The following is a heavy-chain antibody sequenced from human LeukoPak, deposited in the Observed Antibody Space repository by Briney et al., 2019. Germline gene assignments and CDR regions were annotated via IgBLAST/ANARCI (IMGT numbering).Heavy chain of an antibody. V-gene: IGHV4-39*07. Sequence: GSLRLSCTVSGGSISSSSYYWGWIRQPPGKGLEWIGSIYYSGSTYYNPSLKSRVTMSVDTSKNQFSLKLSSVTAADTAVYYCARDESSSWYGGISWFDPWGQGTLVTVSS. D-gene: IGHD6-13*01. J-gene: IGHJ5*02. CDR3: ARDESSSWYGGISWFDP. CDR2: IYYSGST. CDR1: GGSISSSSYY.